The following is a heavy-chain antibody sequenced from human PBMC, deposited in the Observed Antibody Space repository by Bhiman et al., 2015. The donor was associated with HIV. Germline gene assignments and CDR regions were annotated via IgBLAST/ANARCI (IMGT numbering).Heavy chain of an antibody. V-gene: IGHV3-48*03. CDR3: ARRFCTTTRCYLPFDI. Sequence: EVQLVESGGNLVQPGGSLRLSCAASGFTFSDYEVNWVRQAPGKGLEWVSYISTSGSTIFYADSVKGRFTISRDNAKNSLYLQMNSLRAEDTAVYFCARRFCTTTRCYLPFDIWGQGTMVTVSS. CDR1: GFTFSDYE. D-gene: IGHD2-2*01. J-gene: IGHJ3*02. CDR2: ISTSGSTI.